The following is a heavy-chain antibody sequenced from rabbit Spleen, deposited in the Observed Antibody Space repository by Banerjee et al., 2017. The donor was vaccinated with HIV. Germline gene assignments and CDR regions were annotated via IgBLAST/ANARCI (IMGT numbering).Heavy chain of an antibody. CDR3: TRWNAFIFNL. D-gene: IGHD6-1*01. CDR2: IYTGNGKN. J-gene: IGHJ4*01. Sequence: QEQLVESGGGLVKPGASLTLNCTASGFSFSSGYDISWVRQAPGKGLEWIGFIYTGNGKNYYASWAKGRFTISKTSSTTVTLQMTSLTVADTATYFCTRWNAFIFNLWGPGTLVTVS. CDR1: GFSFSSGYD. V-gene: IGHV1S45*01.